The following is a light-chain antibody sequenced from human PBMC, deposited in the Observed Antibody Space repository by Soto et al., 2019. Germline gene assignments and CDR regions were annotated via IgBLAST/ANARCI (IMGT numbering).Light chain of an antibody. Sequence: ELVLPQSPATLSLSPGERDTLSGRASQSVSSYLAWYQQRPGQANRLLIYDASNRATGIPARFSGSGSGTDFTLTISSLEPEDFAVYYCKQRSNWPRTVGQGTKVDIK. CDR1: QSVSSY. CDR3: KQRSNWPRT. V-gene: IGKV3-11*01. CDR2: DAS. J-gene: IGKJ1*01.